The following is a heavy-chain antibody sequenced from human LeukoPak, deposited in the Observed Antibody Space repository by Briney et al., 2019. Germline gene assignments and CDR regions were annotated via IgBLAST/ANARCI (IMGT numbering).Heavy chain of an antibody. CDR1: GFTFSSYS. CDR2: ISSSSSYI. CDR3: AKVQGIVVVTYYFDY. J-gene: IGHJ4*02. V-gene: IGHV3-21*04. Sequence: GGSLRLSCAASGFTFSSYSMNWVRQAPGKGLEWVSSISSSSSYIYYADSVKGRFTISRDNAKNSLYLQMNSLRAEDTAVYYCAKVQGIVVVTYYFDYWGQGTLVTVSS. D-gene: IGHD3-22*01.